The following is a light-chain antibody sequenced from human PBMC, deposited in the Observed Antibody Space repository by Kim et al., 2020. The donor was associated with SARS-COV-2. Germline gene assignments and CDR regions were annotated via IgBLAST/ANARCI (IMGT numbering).Light chain of an antibody. V-gene: IGKV4-1*01. CDR1: QNIQYVSNSKNC. CDR3: QQYFGSPPYT. Sequence: DIVMTQSPDSLAVSLGERATIHCKSSQNIQYVSNSKNCLAWYQQKPGQPPKLLIYWASTRESGVPDRFSGSGSGTDFTLTISSLQAEDVAVYYCQQYFGSPPYTFGRGTKLEIK. J-gene: IGKJ2*01. CDR2: WAS.